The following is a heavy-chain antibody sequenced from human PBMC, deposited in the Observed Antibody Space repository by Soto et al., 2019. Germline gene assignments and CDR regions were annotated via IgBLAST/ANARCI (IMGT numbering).Heavy chain of an antibody. J-gene: IGHJ5*01. Sequence: QAQLVESGGGVAQRGKSLRLSCEASGFMFGTSGMHWVRQAPGKGLEWVSGIWLDGSERHYADSVKGRFTISRDNAKNTVFLQMNSLRVEDTAVYFCARDASGTTSFLVSWGQGTLVTVSS. CDR3: ARDASGTTSFLVS. CDR1: GFMFGTSG. V-gene: IGHV3-33*01. CDR2: IWLDGSER. D-gene: IGHD1-1*01.